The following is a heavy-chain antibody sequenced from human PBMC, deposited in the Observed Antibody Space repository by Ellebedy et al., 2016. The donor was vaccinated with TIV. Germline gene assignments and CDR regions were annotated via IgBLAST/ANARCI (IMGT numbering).Heavy chain of an antibody. Sequence: SETLSLXXTVPGGSISSGSYYWSWIRQPAGKGLEWIGRIYTSGSPNYNPSLKSRVTMSVDTSRNLFSLKLSSVTAADTAVYYCASGGYCTNGVCLDPRYYYYMDVWGKGTTVTVSS. CDR1: GGSISSGSYY. CDR3: ASGGYCTNGVCLDPRYYYYMDV. D-gene: IGHD2-8*01. CDR2: IYTSGSP. J-gene: IGHJ6*03. V-gene: IGHV4-61*02.